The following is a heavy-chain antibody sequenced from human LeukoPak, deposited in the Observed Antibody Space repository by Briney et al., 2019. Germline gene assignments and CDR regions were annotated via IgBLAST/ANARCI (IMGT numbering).Heavy chain of an antibody. CDR2: ITARADST. J-gene: IGHJ3*02. Sequence: PGGSLRLSCAASGFTFSNYAMSWVRQAPGKGLEWVSGITARADSTYYADSVKGRVTISRDNSKNTLFLQLNGLRAEDAAVYCCAKTYMWSIDAFHIWGQGTMVTVSS. CDR3: AKTYMWSIDAFHI. CDR1: GFTFSNYA. D-gene: IGHD2-8*02. V-gene: IGHV3-23*01.